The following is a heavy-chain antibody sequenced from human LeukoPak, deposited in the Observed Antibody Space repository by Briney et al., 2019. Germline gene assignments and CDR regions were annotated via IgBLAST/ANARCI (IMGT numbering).Heavy chain of an antibody. D-gene: IGHD6-6*01. V-gene: IGHV4-30-4*01. CDR3: ASETYSSSSYYFDY. CDR1: GGSISSGDYY. Sequence: SQTLSLTCTVSGGSISSGDYYWGWLRQPPGKGLEWIGYIYYSGSTHYNPSLKSRVTISVDTSKNQFSLKLSSVTAADTAVYYCASETYSSSSYYFDYWGQGTLVTVSS. CDR2: IYYSGST. J-gene: IGHJ4*02.